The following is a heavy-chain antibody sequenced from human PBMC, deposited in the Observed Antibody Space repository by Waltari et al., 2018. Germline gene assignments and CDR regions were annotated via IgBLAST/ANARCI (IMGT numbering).Heavy chain of an antibody. J-gene: IGHJ4*02. CDR2: IYYSGST. V-gene: IGHV4-59*01. D-gene: IGHD6-19*01. Sequence: QVQLQESGPGLVKPSETLSLTCTVSGDSISSYYWSWIRQSPGKGLEWIGFIYYSGSTNYNPSLKSRVTMSLDMSKKQFSLELTSVTAADTGVYYCARSRIAVAGFNYFDYWGQGTLVTVSS. CDR3: ARSRIAVAGFNYFDY. CDR1: GDSISSYY.